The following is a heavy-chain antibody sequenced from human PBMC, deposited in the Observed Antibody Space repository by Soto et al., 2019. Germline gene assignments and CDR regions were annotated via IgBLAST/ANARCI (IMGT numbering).Heavy chain of an antibody. CDR3: ARGENYDYVIFDP. D-gene: IGHD3-16*01. J-gene: IGHJ5*02. CDR2: ISHDGSNK. CDR1: GFTFSSYD. V-gene: IGHV3-30*14. Sequence: GSLRLSCAASGFTFSSYDMHWVRQAPGKGLEWVAVISHDGSNKYFADSVKGRFTISRDNSKNTLYLQMNSLRAEDTAVYYCARGENYDYVIFDPWGQGTRVTVSS.